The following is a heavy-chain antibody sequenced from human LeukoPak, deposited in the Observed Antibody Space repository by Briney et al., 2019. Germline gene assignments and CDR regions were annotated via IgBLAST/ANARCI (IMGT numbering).Heavy chain of an antibody. CDR3: ARDNYDSSGPYYFDY. D-gene: IGHD3-22*01. Sequence: GGSLRLSCAASGFTFSGYTMNWVRQAPGKGLDWVSSISSSGSTIYYADSVKGRFTIPRDNARNSLYLQMNSLRAEDTAVYYCARDNYDSSGPYYFDYWGQGTLVTVSS. J-gene: IGHJ4*02. V-gene: IGHV3-48*04. CDR2: ISSSGSTI. CDR1: GFTFSGYT.